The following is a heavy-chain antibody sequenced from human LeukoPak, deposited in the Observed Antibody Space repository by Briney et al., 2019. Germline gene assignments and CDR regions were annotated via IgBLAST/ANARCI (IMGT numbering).Heavy chain of an antibody. D-gene: IGHD6-13*01. V-gene: IGHV4-59*01. J-gene: IGHJ4*02. CDR1: GGSISSYY. Sequence: SETLSLTCTVSGGSISSYYWSWIRQPPGKGLEWIGYIYYSGSTNYNPSLKSRVTISVDTSKNQFSLKLSSVTAADTAMYYCAREDIAAAGHFDYWGQGTLVTVSS. CDR2: IYYSGST. CDR3: AREDIAAAGHFDY.